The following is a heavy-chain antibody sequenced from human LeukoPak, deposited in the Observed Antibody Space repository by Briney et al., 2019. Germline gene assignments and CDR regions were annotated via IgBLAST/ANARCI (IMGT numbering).Heavy chain of an antibody. CDR1: GGSISSYY. CDR3: ARAGDSSGYYLDYFDY. CDR2: IYYSGST. D-gene: IGHD3-22*01. J-gene: IGHJ4*02. V-gene: IGHV4-59*01. Sequence: PSETLSLTCTVSGGSISSYYWSWIRQPPGKGLEWIGYIYYSGSTNYNPSLKSRVTISVDTSKNQFSLKLSSVTAADTAVYYCARAGDSSGYYLDYFDYWGQGTLVTVSS.